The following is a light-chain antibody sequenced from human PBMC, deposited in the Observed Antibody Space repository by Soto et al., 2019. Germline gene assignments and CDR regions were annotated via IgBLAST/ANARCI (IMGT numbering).Light chain of an antibody. CDR2: GAS. CDR3: QEYGSSRT. CDR1: QSVSSNY. V-gene: IGKV3-20*01. J-gene: IGKJ1*01. Sequence: EIVLTQSPGTLSLSPGERATLSCRASQSVSSNYLVWYQQKPGQAPRLLVYGASSRATGIPDRFSGSGSGTDFTLTISRLEPEDFALYYCQEYGSSRTFGQGTKVEIK.